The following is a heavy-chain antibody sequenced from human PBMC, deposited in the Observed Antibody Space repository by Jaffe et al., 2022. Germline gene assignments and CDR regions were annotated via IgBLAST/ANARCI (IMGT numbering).Heavy chain of an antibody. J-gene: IGHJ4*02. Sequence: QITLKESGPTLVKPTQTLTLTCTFSGFSLSTSGVGVGWIRQPPGKALEWLALIYWDDDKRYSPSLKSRLTITKDTSKNQVVLTMTNMDPVDTATYYCAHSLQGSYYYDSSGYYFDYWGQGTLVTVSS. V-gene: IGHV2-5*02. CDR3: AHSLQGSYYYDSSGYYFDY. CDR2: IYWDDDK. D-gene: IGHD3-22*01. CDR1: GFSLSTSGVG.